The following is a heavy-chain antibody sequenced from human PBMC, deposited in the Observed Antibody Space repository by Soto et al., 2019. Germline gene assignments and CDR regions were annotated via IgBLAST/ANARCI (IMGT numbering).Heavy chain of an antibody. Sequence: GGSLRLSCAASGFTFSNAWMSWVRQAPGKGLEWVGRIKSKTDGGTTDYAAPVKGRFTISRDDSKNTLYLQMNSLKTEDIAVYYCTTTTVTTRDFDYWGQGTLVTVSS. CDR2: IKSKTDGGTT. D-gene: IGHD4-17*01. CDR3: TTTTVTTRDFDY. J-gene: IGHJ4*02. V-gene: IGHV3-15*01. CDR1: GFTFSNAW.